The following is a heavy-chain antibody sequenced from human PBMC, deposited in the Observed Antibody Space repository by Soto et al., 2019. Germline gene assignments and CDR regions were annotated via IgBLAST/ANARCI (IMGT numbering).Heavy chain of an antibody. J-gene: IGHJ4*02. CDR3: ARVVPSTMVDY. D-gene: IGHD3-10*01. V-gene: IGHV3-21*01. CDR1: GFTFNTYS. Sequence: EVQLVESGGGLVKPGGSLRLSCAASGFTFNTYSMSWVRQAPGKGLEWVSSISGDSRYIYYTDSVKGRFTISRDNAKNSLYLQMNSLRAEDTAMYYCARVVPSTMVDYWGQGALVTVSS. CDR2: ISGDSRYI.